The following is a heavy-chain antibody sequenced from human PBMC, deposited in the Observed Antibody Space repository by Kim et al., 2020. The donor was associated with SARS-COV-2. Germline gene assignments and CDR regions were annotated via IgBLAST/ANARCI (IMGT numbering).Heavy chain of an antibody. CDR3: ARAPSYGSWNAY. CDR1: GGSFSGYS. J-gene: IGHJ4*02. CDR2: INHSGST. Sequence: SETLSLTCAVYGGSFSGYSWSWIRQPPGKGLEWIGEINHSGSTNYNPSLKSRVTISVDTSNNHFSLKLSSVTAADTAVYYCARAPSYGSWNAYWGQATL. V-gene: IGHV4-34*01. D-gene: IGHD3-10*01.